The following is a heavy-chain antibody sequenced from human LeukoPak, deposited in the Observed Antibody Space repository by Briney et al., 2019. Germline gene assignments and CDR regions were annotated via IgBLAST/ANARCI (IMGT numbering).Heavy chain of an antibody. J-gene: IGHJ4*02. Sequence: PGGSLRLSCAASGFTFSSYAMHWVRQAPGKGLEWVAVISYDGSNKYYADSVKGRFTISRDNSKNTLYLQMNSLRAEDTAVYYCAIDRVAAGTRGFDSWGQGTLVTVSS. D-gene: IGHD6-13*01. CDR3: AIDRVAAGTRGFDS. CDR2: ISYDGSNK. V-gene: IGHV3-30*04. CDR1: GFTFSSYA.